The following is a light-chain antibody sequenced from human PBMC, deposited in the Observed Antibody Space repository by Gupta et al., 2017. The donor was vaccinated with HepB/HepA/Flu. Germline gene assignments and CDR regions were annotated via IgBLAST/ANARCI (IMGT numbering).Light chain of an antibody. Sequence: DIQMTQSPYSLSASVGDRVTSTCRESQSINNYLNWYQLKPGKAPKLLIYLASTLESGVPPRFSGSGSGTDFTLTISSLQPADFAAYYCQQRYSTLRTFGQGTKVEIK. J-gene: IGKJ1*01. CDR2: LAS. V-gene: IGKV1-39*01. CDR3: QQRYSTLRT. CDR1: QSINNY.